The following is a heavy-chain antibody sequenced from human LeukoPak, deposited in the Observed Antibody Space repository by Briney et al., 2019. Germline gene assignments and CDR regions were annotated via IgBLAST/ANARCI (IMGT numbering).Heavy chain of an antibody. CDR1: GFTFSSYS. CDR3: AKHAGAPVADHFDY. CDR2: ISSSSSYI. Sequence: GGSLRLSCAASGFTFSSYSMNWVRQAPGKGLEWVSSISSSSSYIYYADSVKGRFTISRDNAKDSLYLQMNSLRAEDTAVYYCAKHAGAPVADHFDYWGQGTLVTVPS. V-gene: IGHV3-21*01. D-gene: IGHD6-19*01. J-gene: IGHJ4*02.